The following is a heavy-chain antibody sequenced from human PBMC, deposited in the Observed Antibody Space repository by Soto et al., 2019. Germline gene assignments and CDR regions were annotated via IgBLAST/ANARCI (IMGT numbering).Heavy chain of an antibody. D-gene: IGHD6-6*01. CDR2: IYHTGST. J-gene: IGHJ6*02. V-gene: IGHV4-4*02. CDR3: ARVSRRSSSSMNYGMDV. CDR1: GGSVSNTNW. Sequence: SETLSLTCAVSGGSVSNTNWWSWVRQPPGKGLEWIGEIYHTGSTNYNPSLKSRVTMSVDKSKNQFSLKLNSLTAADTAVYYCARVSRRSSSSMNYGMDVWAQGNTVTVSS.